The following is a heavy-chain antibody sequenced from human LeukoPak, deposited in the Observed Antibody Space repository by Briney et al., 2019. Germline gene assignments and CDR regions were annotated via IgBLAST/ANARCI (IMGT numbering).Heavy chain of an antibody. D-gene: IGHD5-18*01. CDR1: GFTFSSYG. V-gene: IGHV3-30*18. Sequence: GGSLRLSCAASGFTFSSYGMHWVRQAPGKGLEWVAVISYDGSNKYYADSVEGRFTISRDNSKNTLYLQMNSLRAEDTAVYYCAKEHVDTAMGFDYWGQGTLVTVSS. CDR3: AKEHVDTAMGFDY. CDR2: ISYDGSNK. J-gene: IGHJ4*02.